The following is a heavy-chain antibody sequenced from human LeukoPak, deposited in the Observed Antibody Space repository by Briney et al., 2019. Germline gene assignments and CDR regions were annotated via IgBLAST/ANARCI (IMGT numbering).Heavy chain of an antibody. J-gene: IGHJ6*02. CDR1: GYTFTGYY. CDR2: ISAYNGNT. CDR3: ARARPPYGMDV. Sequence: ASVKVSCKASGYTFTGYYMHWVRQAPGQGLEWMGWISAYNGNTNYAQKLQGRVTMTTDTSTSTAYMELRSLRSDDTAVYYCARARPPYGMDVWGQGTTVTVSS. V-gene: IGHV1-18*04.